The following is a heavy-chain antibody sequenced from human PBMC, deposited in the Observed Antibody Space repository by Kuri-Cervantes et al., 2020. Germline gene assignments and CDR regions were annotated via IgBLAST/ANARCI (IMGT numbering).Heavy chain of an antibody. D-gene: IGHD1-26*01. CDR1: GFIFTNYW. Sequence: GESLKISCAASGFIFTNYWMRWVRQAPGKGLVWVSRISSDGSSTIYADSAKGRFTISRDNAKNSLYLQMNSLRDEDTAVYYCARVSSIVGAASDYWGQGTLVTVSS. J-gene: IGHJ4*02. CDR3: ARVSSIVGAASDY. CDR2: ISSDGSST. V-gene: IGHV3-74*01.